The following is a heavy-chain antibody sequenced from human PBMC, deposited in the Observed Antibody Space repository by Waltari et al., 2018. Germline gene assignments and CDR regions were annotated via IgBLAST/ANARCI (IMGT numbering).Heavy chain of an antibody. CDR3: AREPWGYGDYVRTAFDI. D-gene: IGHD4-17*01. J-gene: IGHJ3*02. Sequence: EVQLVESGGGLVKPGGSLRLSCAASGFTFSSYSMNWVRQAPGKGLEWVSSISSSSSYIYYADSVKGRFTISRDNAKNSLYLQMNSLRAEDTAVYYCAREPWGYGDYVRTAFDIWGQGTMVTVSS. CDR2: ISSSSSYI. CDR1: GFTFSSYS. V-gene: IGHV3-21*01.